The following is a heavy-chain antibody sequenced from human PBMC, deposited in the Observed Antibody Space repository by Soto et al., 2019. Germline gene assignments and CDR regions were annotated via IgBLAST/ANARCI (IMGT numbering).Heavy chain of an antibody. CDR1: GGSISSYY. D-gene: IGHD1-1*01. CDR3: ARVNSNDGDYYYYMDV. V-gene: IGHV4-59*01. J-gene: IGHJ6*03. CDR2: IYYSGST. Sequence: SETLSLTCTVSGGSISSYYWSWIRQPPGKGLEWIGCIYYSGSTNYNPSLKSRVTISVDTSKNQFSLKLSSVTAADTAVYYCARVNSNDGDYYYYMDVWGKGTTVTVSS.